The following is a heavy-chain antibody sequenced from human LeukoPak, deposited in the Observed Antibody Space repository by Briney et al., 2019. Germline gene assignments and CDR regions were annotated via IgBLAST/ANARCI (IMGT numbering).Heavy chain of an antibody. J-gene: IGHJ6*02. Sequence: SETLSLTCTVSGGSISSYYWSWIRQPPGKGLEWIGYIYYSGSTNYNPSLKSRVTISVDTSKNQFSLKLSSVTAADTAVYYCARSYYYGSGSYGMDVWGQGTTVTVSS. CDR2: IYYSGST. CDR1: GGSISSYY. V-gene: IGHV4-59*08. D-gene: IGHD3-10*01. CDR3: ARSYYYGSGSYGMDV.